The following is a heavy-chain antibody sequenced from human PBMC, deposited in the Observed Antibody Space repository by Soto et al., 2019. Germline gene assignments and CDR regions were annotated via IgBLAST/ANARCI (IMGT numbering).Heavy chain of an antibody. CDR2: INHCGGT. Sequence: QVQLQRWGAGLLKPSETLSLTCAVYGGSFSGYYWTWIRQARGKGREWIGEINHCGGTNYNSSLKSRVTISVDTSKNQFSLILYSVTAADTAVYYCARDRQYYQFWSGCQNEGPCAMDVWGQGTTVTVSS. J-gene: IGHJ6*02. CDR1: GGSFSGYY. CDR3: ARDRQYYQFWSGCQNEGPCAMDV. V-gene: IGHV4-34*02. D-gene: IGHD3-3*02.